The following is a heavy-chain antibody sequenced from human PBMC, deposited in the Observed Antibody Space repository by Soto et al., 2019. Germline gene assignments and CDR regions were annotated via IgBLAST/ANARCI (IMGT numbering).Heavy chain of an antibody. CDR1: GFTFSSYS. D-gene: IGHD2-15*01. CDR3: ARLSAEDIVVVVAARLFYFDY. CDR2: ISSSSSYI. V-gene: IGHV3-21*01. J-gene: IGHJ4*02. Sequence: EVQLVESGGGLVKPGGSLRLSCAASGFTFSSYSMNWVRQAPGKGLEWVSSISSSSSYIYYADSVKGRFTISRDNAKNSLYLQMNSLRAEDTAVYYCARLSAEDIVVVVAARLFYFDYWGQGTLVTVSS.